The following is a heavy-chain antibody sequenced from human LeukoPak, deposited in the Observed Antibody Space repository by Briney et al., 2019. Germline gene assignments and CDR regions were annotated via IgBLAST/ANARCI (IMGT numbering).Heavy chain of an antibody. CDR2: IYHSGST. Sequence: PSQTLSLTCAVSGGSISSGGYSWSWIRQPPGKGLEWIGYIYHSGSTYYNPSLKSRVTISVDRSKNQFSLKLSSVTAADTAVYYCATMGYSQFDYWGQGTLVTVSS. CDR1: GGSISSGGYS. CDR3: ATMGYSQFDY. V-gene: IGHV4-30-2*01. D-gene: IGHD5-18*01. J-gene: IGHJ4*02.